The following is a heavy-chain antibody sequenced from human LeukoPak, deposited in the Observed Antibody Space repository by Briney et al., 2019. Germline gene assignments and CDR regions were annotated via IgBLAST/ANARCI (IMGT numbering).Heavy chain of an antibody. D-gene: IGHD6-19*01. CDR2: IYYSGNT. Sequence: SETLSLTCTVSGDSISTSNSYWGWIRQPPGKGLEWIGSIYYSGNTYYNASLKSRVTISVDTSKNQFSLKLSSVTAADTAVYYCARDRGSGWSSFDPWGQGTLVTVSS. V-gene: IGHV4-39*07. CDR3: ARDRGSGWSSFDP. CDR1: GDSISTSNSY. J-gene: IGHJ5*02.